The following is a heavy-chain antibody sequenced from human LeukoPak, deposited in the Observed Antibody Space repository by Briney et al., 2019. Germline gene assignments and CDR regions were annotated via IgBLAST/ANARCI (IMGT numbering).Heavy chain of an antibody. CDR3: ARDSSRDGYNSPGY. CDR1: GGTFSSYA. Sequence: SVKVSCKASGGTFSSYAISWVRQAPGQRLEWMGGIIPIFGTANYAQKFQGRVTSTTDESTSTAYIALSSLRSEDTAVYYCARDSSRDGYNSPGYWGQGTLVTVSS. V-gene: IGHV1-69*05. J-gene: IGHJ4*02. D-gene: IGHD5-24*01. CDR2: IIPIFGTA.